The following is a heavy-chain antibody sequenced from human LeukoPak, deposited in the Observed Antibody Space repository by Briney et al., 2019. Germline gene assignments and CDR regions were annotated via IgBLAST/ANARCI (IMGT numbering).Heavy chain of an antibody. CDR1: GFTFSSYW. Sequence: GGSLRLSCAASGFTFSSYWMSWVRQAPGKGLEWVSAISGSGGSTYYADSVKGRFTISRDNSQNTLYLQMNSLRAEDTAVYYCARDYADYVGYFFFDYWGQGTLVTVSS. D-gene: IGHD4-17*01. CDR2: ISGSGGST. V-gene: IGHV3-23*01. CDR3: ARDYADYVGYFFFDY. J-gene: IGHJ4*02.